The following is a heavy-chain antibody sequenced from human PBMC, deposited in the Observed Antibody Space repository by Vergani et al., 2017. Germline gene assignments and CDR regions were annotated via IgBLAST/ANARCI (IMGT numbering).Heavy chain of an antibody. CDR3: AKGPYCSGGSCYSGAFDI. Sequence: EVQLVQSGAAVKKPGESLKISCKGSGYSFTSYWIAWVRQMPGKGLEWMGIIYPGDSDTRYSPSFQGQVTISADKSISTAYLQWSSLKASDTAMYYCAKGPYCSGGSCYSGAFDIWGQGTMVTVSS. D-gene: IGHD2-15*01. CDR2: IYPGDSDT. V-gene: IGHV5-51*01. CDR1: GYSFTSYW. J-gene: IGHJ3*02.